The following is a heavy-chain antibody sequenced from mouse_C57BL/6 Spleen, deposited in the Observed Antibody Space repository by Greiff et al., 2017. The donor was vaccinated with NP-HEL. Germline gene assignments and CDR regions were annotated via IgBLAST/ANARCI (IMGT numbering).Heavy chain of an antibody. V-gene: IGHV1-19*01. CDR1: GYTFTDYY. CDR2: INPYNGGT. CDR3: ARWTLNYGGAMDY. J-gene: IGHJ4*01. D-gene: IGHD1-1*01. Sequence: EVQRVESGPVLVKPGASVKMSCKASGYTFTDYYMNWVKQSHGKSLEWIGVINPYNGGTSYNQKFKGKATLTVDKSSSTAYMELNSLTSEDSAVYYCARWTLNYGGAMDYWGQGTSVTVSS.